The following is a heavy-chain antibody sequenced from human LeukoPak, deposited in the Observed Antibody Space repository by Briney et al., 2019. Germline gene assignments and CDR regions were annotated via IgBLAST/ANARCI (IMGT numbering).Heavy chain of an antibody. V-gene: IGHV1-2*02. D-gene: IGHD3-22*01. J-gene: IGHJ1*01. CDR1: GYTFTDYY. CDR2: INPKRGAT. CDR3: ATADPNYYDSSGFQH. Sequence: GASVKVSCKASGYTFTDYYIHWVRQAPGQGLEWMGWINPKRGATKYAQKFQGRVTMTRDTAISTAYMELSSLRSEDTAVYYCATADPNYYDSSGFQHWGQGTLVTVSS.